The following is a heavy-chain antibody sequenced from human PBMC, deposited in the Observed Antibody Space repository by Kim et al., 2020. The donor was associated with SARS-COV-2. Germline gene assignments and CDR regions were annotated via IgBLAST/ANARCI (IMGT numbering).Heavy chain of an antibody. CDR1: GGSFSGYY. CDR3: ARTAVAGFTDAFDI. CDR2: INHSGST. J-gene: IGHJ3*02. V-gene: IGHV4-34*01. Sequence: SETLSLTCAVYGGSFSGYYWSWIRQPPGKGLEWIGEINHSGSTNYNPSLKSRVTISVDTSKNQFSLKLSSVTAADTAVYYCARTAVAGFTDAFDIWGQGTMVTVSS. D-gene: IGHD6-19*01.